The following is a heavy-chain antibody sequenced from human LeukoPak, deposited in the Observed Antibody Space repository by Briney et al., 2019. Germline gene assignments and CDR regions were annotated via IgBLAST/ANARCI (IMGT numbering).Heavy chain of an antibody. CDR3: ARDNPDGDTPEYYFDY. Sequence: ASVKVSCKASGYTFTSYYMHWVRQAPGQGLEWMGIINPSGGSTSYAQKFQGRVTMTRDTSTSTVYMELSSLRSEDTAVYHCARDNPDGDTPEYYFDYWGQGTLVTVSS. D-gene: IGHD5-18*01. V-gene: IGHV1-46*01. CDR2: INPSGGST. CDR1: GYTFTSYY. J-gene: IGHJ4*02.